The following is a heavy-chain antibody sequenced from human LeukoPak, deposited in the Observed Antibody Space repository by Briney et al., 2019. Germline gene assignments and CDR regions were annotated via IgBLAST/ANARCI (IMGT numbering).Heavy chain of an antibody. J-gene: IGHJ4*02. D-gene: IGHD6-19*01. V-gene: IGHV3-15*04. CDR3: TTSFMTVAGKVDY. CDR1: GFTFSNVW. CDR2: IESKTDGGTL. Sequence: PGGSLRLSCAASGFTFSNVWMSWVRQAPGKGLEWVGRIESKTDGGTLDYAAPVKGRFTISRDDSKNTLYLQMNSLKTEDTAVYYCTTSFMTVAGKVDYWGQGTLVTVSS.